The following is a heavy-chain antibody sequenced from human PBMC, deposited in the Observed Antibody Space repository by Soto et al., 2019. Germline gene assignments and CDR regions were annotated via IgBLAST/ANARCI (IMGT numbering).Heavy chain of an antibody. Sequence: GGSLRLSCAASGFTFSNAWMSWVRQSPGKGLEWVGRIKSKTDGGTTDYTATVKGRFTISRDDSKTTVYLQINSLKTEDTAVYYCFTDVNYYDSSGYHYLDYWGQGTLVTVSS. CDR3: FTDVNYYDSSGYHYLDY. V-gene: IGHV3-15*01. CDR1: GFTFSNAW. D-gene: IGHD3-22*01. CDR2: IKSKTDGGTT. J-gene: IGHJ4*02.